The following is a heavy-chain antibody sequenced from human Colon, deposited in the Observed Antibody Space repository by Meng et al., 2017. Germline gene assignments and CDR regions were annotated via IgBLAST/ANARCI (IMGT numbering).Heavy chain of an antibody. CDR3: AKSAACAGGTCYSYPND. D-gene: IGHD2-15*01. V-gene: IGHV3-23*01. CDR1: GFTFSTYA. Sequence: GESLKISCAASGFTFSTYALNWVRQAPGQGREWVATILSSGGKTQYADSEKDRLTITRNISKKRLYLKMNSLRSDDTATYYCAKSAACAGGTCYSYPNDWGQGTVVTVSS. CDR2: ILSSGGKT. J-gene: IGHJ4*02.